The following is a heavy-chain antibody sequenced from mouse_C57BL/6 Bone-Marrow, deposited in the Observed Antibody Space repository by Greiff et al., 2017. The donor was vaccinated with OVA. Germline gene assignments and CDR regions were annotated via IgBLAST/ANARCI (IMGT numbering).Heavy chain of an antibody. CDR2: IRSKSNNYAT. CDR3: VRRDGYAFAY. CDR1: GFSFNTYA. D-gene: IGHD2-2*01. Sequence: EVKLMESGGGLVQPKGSLKLSCAASGFSFNTYAMNWVRQAPGKGLEWVARIRSKSNNYATYYADSVKDRFTISRDDSESMLYLQMNNLKTEDTAMYYCVRRDGYAFAYWGQGTLVTVSA. V-gene: IGHV10-1*01. J-gene: IGHJ3*01.